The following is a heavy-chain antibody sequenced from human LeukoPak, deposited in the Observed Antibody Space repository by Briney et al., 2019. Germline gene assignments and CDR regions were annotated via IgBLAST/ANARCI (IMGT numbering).Heavy chain of an antibody. J-gene: IGHJ4*02. D-gene: IGHD2-21*02. CDR2: IYYSGST. CDR1: GGSISSYY. CDR3: ARAYCGGDCYLDY. V-gene: IGHV4-59*01. Sequence: SETLSLTCAVSGGSISSYYWSWIRQPPGKGLEWIGYIYYSGSTNYNPSLKSRVTISVDTSKNQFSLKLSSVTAADTAVYYCARAYCGGDCYLDYWGQGTLVTVSS.